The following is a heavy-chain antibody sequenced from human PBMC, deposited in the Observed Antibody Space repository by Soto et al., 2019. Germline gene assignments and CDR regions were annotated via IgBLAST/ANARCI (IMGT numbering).Heavy chain of an antibody. CDR2: IYYSGST. J-gene: IGHJ5*02. CDR1: GGSISSSSYY. CDR3: ARQEYDFWSGYYTGNWFDP. V-gene: IGHV4-39*01. D-gene: IGHD3-3*01. Sequence: SETLSLTCTVSGGSISSSSYYWGWIRQPPGKGLEWIGSIYYSGSTYYNPSLKSRVTISVDTYKKKFSLKLSSVTAADTAVYYCARQEYDFWSGYYTGNWFDPWGQGTLVTVSS.